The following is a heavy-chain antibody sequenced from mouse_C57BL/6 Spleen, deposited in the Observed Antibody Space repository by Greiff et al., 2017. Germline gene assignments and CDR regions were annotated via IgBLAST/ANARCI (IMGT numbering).Heavy chain of an antibody. J-gene: IGHJ1*03. CDR1: GYAFSSYW. D-gene: IGHD1-1*01. Sequence: QVQLQQSGAELVKPGASVKISCKASGYAFSSYWMNWVKQRPGKGLEWIGQIYPGDGDTNYNGKFKGKATLTADKSSSTAYMQLSSLTSEDSAVYFGARGGYYYGSSDVGYFDAWGTGTTVTVSS. V-gene: IGHV1-80*01. CDR3: ARGGYYYGSSDVGYFDA. CDR2: IYPGDGDT.